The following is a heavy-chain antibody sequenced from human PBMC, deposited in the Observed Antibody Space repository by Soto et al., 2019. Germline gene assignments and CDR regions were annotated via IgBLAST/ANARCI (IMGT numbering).Heavy chain of an antibody. V-gene: IGHV3-53*01. D-gene: IGHD3-16*02. J-gene: IGHJ4*02. CDR1: GFKVGSTY. CDR2: MYSGGST. Sequence: PGGSLTLSCVASGFKVGSTYMTWVRQAPGEGLQLVSIMYSGGSTFYADSVKGRFTVSRDDSKNTLYLQMNNLTVGDTGVYYCTKTRSASRSPSDYWGQGTLVTVSS. CDR3: TKTRSASRSPSDY.